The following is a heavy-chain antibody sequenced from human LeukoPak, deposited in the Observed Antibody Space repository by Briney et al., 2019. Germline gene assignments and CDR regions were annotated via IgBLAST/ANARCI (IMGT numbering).Heavy chain of an antibody. CDR2: IWYDGSNK. D-gene: IGHD1-26*01. CDR1: GFTFSSYG. CDR3: ARGASGSYYGRRFDY. Sequence: GSLRLSCAASGFTFSSYGMHWVRQAPGKGLEWVAVIWYDGSNKYYADSVKGRFTISRDNSKNTLYLQMNSLRAEDTAVYYCARGASGSYYGRRFDYWGQGTLVTVSS. J-gene: IGHJ4*02. V-gene: IGHV3-33*01.